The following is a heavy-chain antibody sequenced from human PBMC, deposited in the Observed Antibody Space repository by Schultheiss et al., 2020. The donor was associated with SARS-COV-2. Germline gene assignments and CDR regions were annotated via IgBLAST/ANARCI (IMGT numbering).Heavy chain of an antibody. Sequence: GGSLRLSCAASGFTFSSYSMNWVRQAPGRGLEWVSSITTTGRQIDYADSVKGRFTISRDNAKNSLYLQMNSLRVEDTAVYYCARDRYSYGGIFDAFDIWGQGTMVTVSS. CDR3: ARDRYSYGGIFDAFDI. CDR1: GFTFSSYS. J-gene: IGHJ3*02. V-gene: IGHV3-21*01. CDR2: ITTTGRQI. D-gene: IGHD5-18*01.